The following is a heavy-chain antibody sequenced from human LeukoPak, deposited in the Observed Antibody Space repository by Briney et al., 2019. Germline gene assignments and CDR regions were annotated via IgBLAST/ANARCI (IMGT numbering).Heavy chain of an antibody. V-gene: IGHV1-2*02. J-gene: IGHJ4*02. Sequence: ASVKVSCKASGYTFIDYYMHWVRQAPGQGLEWMGWINPDSGGTIYAQNFQGRVTMTRDTSISTADMELSSLRSDDTAVYYCARGSTLRGDSPYYSDYWGQGTLVTVSS. CDR1: GYTFIDYY. CDR3: ARGSTLRGDSPYYSDY. D-gene: IGHD3-10*01. CDR2: INPDSGGT.